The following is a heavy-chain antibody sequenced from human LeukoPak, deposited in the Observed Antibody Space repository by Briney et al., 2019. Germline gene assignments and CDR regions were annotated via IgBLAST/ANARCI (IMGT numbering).Heavy chain of an antibody. V-gene: IGHV3-30*04. CDR3: ARDLGLVRDY. D-gene: IGHD6-19*01. CDR1: GFTFSSYA. Sequence: GGSLRLSCAASGFTFSSYAMHWVRQAPGKGLEWVAVISYDGSNKYYADSVKGRFTISRDTSKNTLYLQMNSLRAEDTAVYYCARDLGLVRDYWGQGTLVTVSS. CDR2: ISYDGSNK. J-gene: IGHJ4*02.